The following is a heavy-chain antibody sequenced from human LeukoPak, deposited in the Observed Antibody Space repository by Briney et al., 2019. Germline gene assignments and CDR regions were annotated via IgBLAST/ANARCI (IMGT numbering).Heavy chain of an antibody. Sequence: ASLKFSCKASGYTITSYAMLWVRQDPGQRLEWMGWINAGNGNTKYSQKFQGRVTITRDTSASTAYMELSSLRSEDTAVYSCARGVATNRYYFDYWGQGTLVTVSS. CDR3: ARGVATNRYYFDY. D-gene: IGHD5-12*01. CDR2: INAGNGNT. V-gene: IGHV1-3*01. CDR1: GYTITSYA. J-gene: IGHJ4*02.